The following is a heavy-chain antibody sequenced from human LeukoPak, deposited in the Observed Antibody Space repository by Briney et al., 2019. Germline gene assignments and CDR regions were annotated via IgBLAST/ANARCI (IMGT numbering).Heavy chain of an antibody. D-gene: IGHD3-3*01. V-gene: IGHV4-34*01. Sequence: SETLSLTCAVYGGSFSGYYWSWIRQPPGKGLEWIGEINHSGSTNYNPSLKSRVTISVDTSKNQFSLKLSSAAAADTAVYYCARNYDPSYGMDVWGQGTTVTVSS. CDR2: INHSGST. CDR3: ARNYDPSYGMDV. J-gene: IGHJ6*02. CDR1: GGSFSGYY.